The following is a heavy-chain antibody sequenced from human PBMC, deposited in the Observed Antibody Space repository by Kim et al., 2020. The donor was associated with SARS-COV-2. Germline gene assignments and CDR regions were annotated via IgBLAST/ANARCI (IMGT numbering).Heavy chain of an antibody. CDR3: ARHHTGWHFDY. V-gene: IGHV4-59*08. CDR2: IYYSGSS. Sequence: SETLSLTCTVSGSPISGYYWSWIRQPPGKGLEYIGYIYYSGSSYYHPSLESRVTLSFDTSKNQLSLKLRSVTTADTAVYYCARHHTGWHFDYWGQGALVTVSS. D-gene: IGHD6-19*01. CDR1: GSPISGYY. J-gene: IGHJ4*02.